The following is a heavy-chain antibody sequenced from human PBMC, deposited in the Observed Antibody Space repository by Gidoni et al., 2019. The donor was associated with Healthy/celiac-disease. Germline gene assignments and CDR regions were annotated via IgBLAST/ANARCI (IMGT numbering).Heavy chain of an antibody. Sequence: QVQLVESGGGLVKPGGSLRLSCAASGFPFSDYYMSWIRQAPGKGLEWVSYISSSGSTIYYADSVKGRFTISRDNAKNSLYLQMNSLRAEDTAVYYCARDIEYSSSSPKIGPYYYGMDVWGQGTTVTVSS. J-gene: IGHJ6*02. CDR2: ISSSGSTI. CDR1: GFPFSDYY. CDR3: ARDIEYSSSSPKIGPYYYGMDV. V-gene: IGHV3-11*01. D-gene: IGHD6-6*01.